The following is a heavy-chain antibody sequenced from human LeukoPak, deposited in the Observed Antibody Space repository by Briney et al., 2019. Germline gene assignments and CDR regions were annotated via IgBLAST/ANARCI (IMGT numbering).Heavy chain of an antibody. J-gene: IGHJ5*02. CDR2: IWYDGNNK. D-gene: IGHD3-22*01. V-gene: IGHV3-33*01. CDR1: GFTFSSYG. CDR3: ARDYYYDTSAYRWFDP. Sequence: PGGSLRLSCAASGFTFSSYGMHWVRQAPGKGLEWVAVIWYDGNNKYYADFVKGRFTISRDNSKNTLYLQMNSLRAEDTAVYNCARDYYYDTSAYRWFDPWGQGTLVTVSS.